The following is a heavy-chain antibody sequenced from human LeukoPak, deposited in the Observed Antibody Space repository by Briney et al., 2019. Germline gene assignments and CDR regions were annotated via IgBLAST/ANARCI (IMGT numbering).Heavy chain of an antibody. J-gene: IGHJ3*02. CDR1: DGSFSGYY. D-gene: IGHD2-21*02. CDR2: IKHSGST. V-gene: IGHV4-34*01. Sequence: PSETLSLTCAVYDGSFSGYYWSWIRQPPEKGLEWIGGIKHSGSTNYNPSLKSRVTISVDTSKNQFSLKLSSVTAADTAVYYCARLDIVVVTAPSDAFDIWGQGTMVTVSS. CDR3: ARLDIVVVTAPSDAFDI.